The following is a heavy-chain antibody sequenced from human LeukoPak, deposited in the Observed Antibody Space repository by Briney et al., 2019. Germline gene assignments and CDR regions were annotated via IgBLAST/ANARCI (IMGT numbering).Heavy chain of an antibody. D-gene: IGHD2-21*02. Sequence: ASVKVSCKASGGTFSSYTINWVRQAPGQGLEWMGGIIPIFGTANYAQKFQGRATITTDKSTSTTYMELSSLRSEDTAVYYCARTVVVTAEHAFDVWGQGTMVTVSS. V-gene: IGHV1-69*05. J-gene: IGHJ3*01. CDR2: IIPIFGTA. CDR3: ARTVVVTAEHAFDV. CDR1: GGTFSSYT.